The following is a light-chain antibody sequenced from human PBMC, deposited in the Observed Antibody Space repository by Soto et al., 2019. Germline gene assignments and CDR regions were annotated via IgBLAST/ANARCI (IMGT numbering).Light chain of an antibody. CDR1: QSVSSK. CDR3: QLYARSPFT. V-gene: IGKV3-20*01. CDR2: GAS. J-gene: IGKJ3*01. Sequence: EIVMTQSPATLSVSPGEGATLSCRASQSVSSKLAWYQQKPGQAPRLLIYGASRRATDIPDRFSCSGSGTDFTLSISRLEPEDFAVYYCQLYARSPFTFGPGTKVDIK.